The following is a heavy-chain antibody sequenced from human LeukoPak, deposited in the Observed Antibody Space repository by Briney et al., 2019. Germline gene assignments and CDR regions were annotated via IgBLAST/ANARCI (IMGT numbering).Heavy chain of an antibody. CDR2: ISLDGKNK. CDR1: GLSFTTKA. Sequence: GGSLRLSCVASGLSFTTKAMHWVRQARGEGLVWMSYISLDGKNKLYADSVRRRHTLHRHNSENTVYLQMNSLRPEDTAVYYCAAHLGSGWHLDYWGQGIRVTVS. D-gene: IGHD6-19*01. CDR3: AAHLGSGWHLDY. J-gene: IGHJ4*02. V-gene: IGHV3-30*04.